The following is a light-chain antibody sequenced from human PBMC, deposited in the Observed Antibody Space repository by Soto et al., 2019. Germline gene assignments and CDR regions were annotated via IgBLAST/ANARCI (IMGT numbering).Light chain of an antibody. CDR3: GQFVSSPPRT. Sequence: EIVLTQSPGTLSLSLGEKATLSCRASQSVGDTFLSWYQQKPGLAPRLLIYGVSNRATGIPDRFSGSGSGTDFILTISRLEPEDFALYYCGQFVSSPPRTFGQGTKVEIE. CDR2: GVS. J-gene: IGKJ1*01. CDR1: QSVGDTF. V-gene: IGKV3-20*01.